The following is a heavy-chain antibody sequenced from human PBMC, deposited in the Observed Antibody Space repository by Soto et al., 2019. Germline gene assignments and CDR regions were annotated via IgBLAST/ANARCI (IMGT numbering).Heavy chain of an antibody. Sequence: QVQLVESGGGVVQPGRSLRLSCAASGFTFSSYGMHWVRQAPGKGLEWVAVIWYDGSNKYYADSVKGRFTISRDNYKKTLYLQMNSLRAEDTAVYYCARDSGSYTPYFDYWGQGTLVTVSS. CDR2: IWYDGSNK. CDR1: GFTFSSYG. D-gene: IGHD1-26*01. J-gene: IGHJ4*02. V-gene: IGHV3-33*01. CDR3: ARDSGSYTPYFDY.